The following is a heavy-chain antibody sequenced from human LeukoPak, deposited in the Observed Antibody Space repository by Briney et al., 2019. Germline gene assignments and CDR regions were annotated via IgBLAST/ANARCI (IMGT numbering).Heavy chain of an antibody. CDR1: GFTFSSYG. J-gene: IGHJ6*03. V-gene: IGHV3-30*02. CDR2: IRYDGSNK. CDR3: AKEAPYYYYMDV. Sequence: PGGSLRLSCAASGFTFSSYGMHWVRQAPGKGLEWVAFIRYDGSNKYYADSVKGRFTISRDNSKNTLYLRMNSLRAEDTAVYYCAKEAPYYYYMDVWGKGTTVTISS.